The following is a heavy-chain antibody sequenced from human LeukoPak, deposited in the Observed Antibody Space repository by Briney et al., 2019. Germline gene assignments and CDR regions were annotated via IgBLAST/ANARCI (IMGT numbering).Heavy chain of an antibody. V-gene: IGHV3-23*01. CDR2: ISGSGGST. D-gene: IGHD3-16*01. J-gene: IGHJ4*02. CDR3: AKAYAQNGRYFDY. Sequence: PGGSLRLSCAACGFTFSSYAMSWVRQAPGKGLEWVSAISGSGGSTYYADSVKGRFTISRDNSKNTLYLQMNSLRAEDTAVDYCAKAYAQNGRYFDYWGQGTLVTVSS. CDR1: GFTFSSYA.